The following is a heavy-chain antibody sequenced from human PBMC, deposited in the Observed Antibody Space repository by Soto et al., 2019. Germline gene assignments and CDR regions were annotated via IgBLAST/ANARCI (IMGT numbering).Heavy chain of an antibody. CDR3: ARTPTVTTFWFDP. V-gene: IGHV1-18*04. J-gene: IGHJ5*02. D-gene: IGHD4-17*01. CDR2: ISAYNGNT. Sequence: ASVKVSCKASGYTFTSYGINWVRQAPGQGLEWMGLISAYNGNTNYAQKLQGRVTMTTDTSTSTAYMELRSLRSDDTAVYYCARTPTVTTFWFDPWGQGTLVTVSS. CDR1: GYTFTSYG.